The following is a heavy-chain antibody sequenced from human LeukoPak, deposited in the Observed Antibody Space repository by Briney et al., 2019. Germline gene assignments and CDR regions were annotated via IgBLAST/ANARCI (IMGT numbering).Heavy chain of an antibody. CDR2: INPSGGST. V-gene: IGHV1-46*01. CDR3: ARDPDYYDSSGYYARERDAFDI. D-gene: IGHD3-22*01. CDR1: GYTFTSYY. J-gene: IGHJ3*02. Sequence: ASVKVSCKASGYTFTSYYMHWVRQAPGQGLEWMGIINPSGGSTSYAQKFQGRVTMTRDTSTSTVYMELSSLRSEDTAVYYCARDPDYYDSSGYYARERDAFDIWGQGTMVTVSS.